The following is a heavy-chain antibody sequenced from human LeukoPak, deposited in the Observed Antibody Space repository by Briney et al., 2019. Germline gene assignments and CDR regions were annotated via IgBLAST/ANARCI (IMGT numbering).Heavy chain of an antibody. CDR1: GGTFSSYA. CDR3: ARDRRGIPHGDCSSTSCYFSQWAFDI. V-gene: IGHV1-69*13. CDR2: IIPIFGTA. J-gene: IGHJ3*02. D-gene: IGHD2-2*01. Sequence: ASVKVSCKASGGTFSSYAISWVRQAPGQGLEWMGGIIPIFGTANYAQKFQGRVTITADESTSTAYMELSSLRSEDTAVYYCARDRRGIPHGDCSSTSCYFSQWAFDIWGQGTMVTVSS.